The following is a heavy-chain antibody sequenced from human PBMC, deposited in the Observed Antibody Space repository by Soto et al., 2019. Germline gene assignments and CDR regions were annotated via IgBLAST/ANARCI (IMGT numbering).Heavy chain of an antibody. CDR3: ARRGSGSDYDY. D-gene: IGHD1-26*01. V-gene: IGHV3-23*01. Sequence: EVQLLESGGGLVQPGGSLRLSCAASGFTFSSYAMRWVRQAPVKGLEWVSAGSGSGGSTYYPDSVKGRFTISRDKSKNTLYLQMNRLRAEDTAVYYCARRGSGSDYDYWGQGTLVTVSS. CDR2: GSGSGGST. CDR1: GFTFSSYA. J-gene: IGHJ4*02.